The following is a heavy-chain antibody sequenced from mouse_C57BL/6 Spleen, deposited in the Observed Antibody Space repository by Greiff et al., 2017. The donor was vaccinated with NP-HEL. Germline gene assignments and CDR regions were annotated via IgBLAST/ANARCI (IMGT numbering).Heavy chain of an antibody. CDR3: ARGGPLYSYFDY. V-gene: IGHV5-16*01. CDR1: GFTFSDYY. J-gene: IGHJ2*01. CDR2: INYDGSST. D-gene: IGHD1-1*01. Sequence: EVNLVESEGGLVQPGSSMKLSCTASGFTFSDYYMAWVRQVPEKGLEWVANINYDGSSTYYLDSLKSRFIISRDNAKNILYLQMSSLKSEDTATYYCARGGPLYSYFDYWGQGTTLTVSS.